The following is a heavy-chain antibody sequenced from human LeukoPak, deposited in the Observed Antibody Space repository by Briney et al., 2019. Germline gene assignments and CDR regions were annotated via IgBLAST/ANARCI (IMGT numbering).Heavy chain of an antibody. V-gene: IGHV4-34*01. D-gene: IGHD3-22*01. Sequence: SETLSLTCAVYGGSFSGYYWSWIRQPPGKGLEWIGEINHSGSTNYNPSLKSRVTISVDTSKNQSSLKLGSVTAADTAVYYCARGYYDSSGYYGSFGYWGQGTLVTVSS. J-gene: IGHJ4*02. CDR2: INHSGST. CDR1: GGSFSGYY. CDR3: ARGYYDSSGYYGSFGY.